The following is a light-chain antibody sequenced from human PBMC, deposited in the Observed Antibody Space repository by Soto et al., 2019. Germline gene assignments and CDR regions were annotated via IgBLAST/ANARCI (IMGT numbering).Light chain of an antibody. J-gene: IGKJ1*01. CDR2: DAF. CDR3: QQYNSYPWT. Sequence: DIQMTQSPSTVSASVGDRVTITCRASQSLSSRLAWYQQIPGKAPKLLIYDAFSLQSGVPSRFSGSGSGTEFSLTISSLQPDDFATYYCQQYNSYPWTFGQGTKVDIK. CDR1: QSLSSR. V-gene: IGKV1-5*01.